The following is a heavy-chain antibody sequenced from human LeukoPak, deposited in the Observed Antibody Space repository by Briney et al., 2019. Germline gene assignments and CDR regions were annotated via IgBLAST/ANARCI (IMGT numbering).Heavy chain of an antibody. V-gene: IGHV1-69*13. CDR3: ARELLIWFDP. CDR2: IIPIFGTA. J-gene: IGHJ5*02. Sequence: SVKVSCKASGYTFTSYGISWVRQAPGQGLEWMGGIIPIFGTANYAQKFQGRVTITADESTSTAYMELSSLRSEDTAVYYCARELLIWFDPWGQGTLVTVSS. CDR1: GYTFTSYG.